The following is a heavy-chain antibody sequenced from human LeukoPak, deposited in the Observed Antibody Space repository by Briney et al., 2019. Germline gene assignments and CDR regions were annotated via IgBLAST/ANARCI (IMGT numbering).Heavy chain of an antibody. Sequence: SQTLSLSGTVSGGSISSGGYYWSWIRQHPRKGLEWIGYIYYSGITYYNPSLKSRVTISVDTSKNQFSLKLSSVTAADTAVYYCARGPLGYCSSTSCSPYYFDYWGQGTLVTVSS. D-gene: IGHD2-2*01. CDR3: ARGPLGYCSSTSCSPYYFDY. V-gene: IGHV4-31*03. J-gene: IGHJ4*02. CDR1: GGSISSGGYY. CDR2: IYYSGIT.